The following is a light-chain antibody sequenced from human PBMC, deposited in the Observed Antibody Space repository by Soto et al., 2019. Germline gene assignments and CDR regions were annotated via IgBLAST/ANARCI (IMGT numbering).Light chain of an antibody. V-gene: IGKV3-15*01. CDR2: GAS. J-gene: IGKJ2*01. CDR3: QQYNYWPQT. Sequence: EIVMTQSPATLSVSPGERATLSCRASQSVSNKLAWYQQKPGQSPRLLIYGASTRAASIPARFSGSGSGTEFTLTISSLQSEDFAVYFCQQYNYWPQTFGQGTKVDIK. CDR1: QSVSNK.